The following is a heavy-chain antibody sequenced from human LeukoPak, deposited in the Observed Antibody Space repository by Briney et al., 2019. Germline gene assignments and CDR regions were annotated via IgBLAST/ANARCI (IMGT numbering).Heavy chain of an antibody. V-gene: IGHV3-66*01. D-gene: IGHD3-22*01. CDR3: AREYYYDSSGPRGY. J-gene: IGHJ4*02. CDR2: IYSGGCT. Sequence: GGSLRLSCAASGFTVSSNYMSWVRQAPGKGLEWVSVIYSGGCTYYADSVKGRFTISRDNSKNTLYLQMNSLRAEDTAVYYCAREYYYDSSGPRGYWGQGTLVTVSS. CDR1: GFTVSSNY.